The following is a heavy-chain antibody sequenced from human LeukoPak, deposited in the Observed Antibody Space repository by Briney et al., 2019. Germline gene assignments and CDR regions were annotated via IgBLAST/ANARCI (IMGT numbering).Heavy chain of an antibody. D-gene: IGHD4-17*01. CDR1: GYTFTSYA. V-gene: IGHV1-3*01. J-gene: IGHJ3*02. Sequence: GASVRVSCKASGYTFTSYAMHWVRQAPGQRLEWMGWINAGNGNTKYSQKFQGRVTITRDTSASTAYMELSSLRSEDTAVYYCASVLSDGEGAFDIWGQGTMVTVSS. CDR3: ASVLSDGEGAFDI. CDR2: INAGNGNT.